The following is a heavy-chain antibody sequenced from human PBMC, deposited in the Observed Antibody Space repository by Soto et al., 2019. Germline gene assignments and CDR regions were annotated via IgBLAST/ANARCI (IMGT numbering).Heavy chain of an antibody. CDR2: IYYSGNT. D-gene: IGHD5-18*01. Sequence: PSETLSLTCTVSGGSIRSGGYYWSWVRQNPRKGLEWIGNIYYSGNTYYNPSLKSRLTISVDTSKNQFSLNLSSVTAADTAVYYCARDRLMATAGTARHYFGLDVWGQGTTVTSPQ. CDR1: GGSIRSGGYY. J-gene: IGHJ6*01. V-gene: IGHV4-31*03. CDR3: ARDRLMATAGTARHYFGLDV.